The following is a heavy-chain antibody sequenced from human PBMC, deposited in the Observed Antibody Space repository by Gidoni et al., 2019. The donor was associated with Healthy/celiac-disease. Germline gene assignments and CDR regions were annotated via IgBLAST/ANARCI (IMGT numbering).Heavy chain of an antibody. CDR1: GFTFSSYA. V-gene: IGHV3-23*04. CDR3: AKGSAYYYDSSGYYLVDY. J-gene: IGHJ4*02. Sequence: EVQLVESGGGLVQPGGSLRLSCAASGFTFSSYAMSWVRQAPGKGLEWVSAISGSGGSTYYADSVKGRFTISRDNSKNTLYLQMNSLRAEDTAVYYCAKGSAYYYDSSGYYLVDYWGQGTLVTVSS. CDR2: ISGSGGST. D-gene: IGHD3-22*01.